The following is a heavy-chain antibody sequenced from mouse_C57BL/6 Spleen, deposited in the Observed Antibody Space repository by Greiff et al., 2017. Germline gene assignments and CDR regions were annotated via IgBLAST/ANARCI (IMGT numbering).Heavy chain of an antibody. V-gene: IGHV5-4*03. CDR3: ARGGNDGYSLYYAMDY. J-gene: IGHJ4*01. CDR1: GFTFSSYA. Sequence: EVKLVESGGGLVKPGGSLKLSCAASGFTFSSYAMSWVRQTPEKRLEWVATISDGGSYTYYPDNVKGRFTISRDNAKNNLYLQMSHLKSEDTAMYYCARGGNDGYSLYYAMDYWGQGTSVTVSS. D-gene: IGHD2-3*01. CDR2: ISDGGSYT.